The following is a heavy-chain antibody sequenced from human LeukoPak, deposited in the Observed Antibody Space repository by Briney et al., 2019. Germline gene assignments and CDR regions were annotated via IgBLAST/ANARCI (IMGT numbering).Heavy chain of an antibody. Sequence: PGGSLRLSCEASGFTVSDNYINWIRQAPGKGLEWVAAIFSGGGTYYIDSVKGRFTISRDNAKNTLYLQMNSLRAEDTAMYYCARSAVASGINYFDPWGQGTLVTVPS. CDR2: IFSGGGT. D-gene: IGHD6-13*01. CDR1: GFTVSDNY. J-gene: IGHJ5*02. V-gene: IGHV3-53*01. CDR3: ARSAVASGINYFDP.